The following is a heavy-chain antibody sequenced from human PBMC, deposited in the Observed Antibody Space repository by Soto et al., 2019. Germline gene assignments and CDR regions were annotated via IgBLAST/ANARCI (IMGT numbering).Heavy chain of an antibody. J-gene: IGHJ4*02. D-gene: IGHD6-13*01. CDR1: GYTFTSYD. V-gene: IGHV1-8*01. CDR3: ARGSSLASEIGGYSSSWPLYYFDY. CDR2: MNPNSGNT. Sequence: ASVKVSCKASGYTFTSYDINWVRQATGQGLEWMGWMNPNSGNTGYAQKFQGRVTMTRNTSISTAYMELSSLRSEDTAVYYCARGSSLASEIGGYSSSWPLYYFDYWGQGTLVTVSS.